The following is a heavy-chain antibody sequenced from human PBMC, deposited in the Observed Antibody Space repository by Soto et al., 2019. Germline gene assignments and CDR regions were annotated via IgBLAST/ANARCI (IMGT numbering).Heavy chain of an antibody. CDR1: GGSISSGGYS. CDR3: ARRTGKWLDFDY. D-gene: IGHD3-22*01. V-gene: IGHV4-30-2*01. J-gene: IGHJ4*02. Sequence: PSETLSLTCAVSGGSISSGGYSWSWIRQPPGKGLEWIGYIYHSGSTYYNPSLKSRVTISVDRSKNQFSLKLSSVTAAGTAVYYCARRTGKWLDFDYWDQGTLVTVSS. CDR2: IYHSGST.